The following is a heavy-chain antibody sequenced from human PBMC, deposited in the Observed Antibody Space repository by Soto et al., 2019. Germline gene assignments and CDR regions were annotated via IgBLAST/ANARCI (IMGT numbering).Heavy chain of an antibody. CDR3: ARHPCSTTTTPGDY. CDR1: GFTFSSYG. CDR2: LSGNGGST. D-gene: IGHD4-17*01. V-gene: IGHV3-23*01. Sequence: VQLLESGGGLVQPGGSLRLSCAGSGFTFSSYGMSWVRQAPGKGLEWVSGLSGNGGSTYYADSVKGLFSSTGDNSENTVFLQMNSLRAEDAAVYYCARHPCSTTTTPGDYWGQGTLVTVCS. J-gene: IGHJ4*02.